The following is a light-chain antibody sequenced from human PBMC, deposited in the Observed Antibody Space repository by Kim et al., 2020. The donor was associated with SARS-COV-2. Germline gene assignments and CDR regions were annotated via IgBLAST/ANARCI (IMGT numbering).Light chain of an antibody. CDR1: SSDVGGYNY. Sequence: QSALTQPASVSGSRGQSITISCTGTSSDVGGYNYVSWYQQHPGKAPKLMIYDVSNRPSGVSNRFSGSKSGNTASLTISGLQAEDEADYYCSSYTSSSTWVFGGGTQLTVL. J-gene: IGLJ3*02. V-gene: IGLV2-14*03. CDR3: SSYTSSSTWV. CDR2: DVS.